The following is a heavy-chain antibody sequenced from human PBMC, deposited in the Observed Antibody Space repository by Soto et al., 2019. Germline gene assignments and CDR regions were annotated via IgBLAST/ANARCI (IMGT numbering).Heavy chain of an antibody. CDR2: ISADNGNT. J-gene: IGHJ2*01. D-gene: IGHD1-26*01. CDR3: ARERRSAGAAPPQSTPL. CDR1: GYTFTGYY. V-gene: IGHV1-18*04. Sequence: GASVKVSCKASGYTFTGYYMHWVRQAPGQGLEWMGWISADNGNTNNAQKFQGRVTMTTDPSTRTVYMELTSLSSDDPAVYYCARERRSAGAAPPQSTPLWG.